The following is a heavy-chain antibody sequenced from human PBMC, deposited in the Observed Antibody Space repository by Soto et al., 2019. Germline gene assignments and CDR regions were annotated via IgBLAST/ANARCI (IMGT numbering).Heavy chain of an antibody. V-gene: IGHV1-69*06. D-gene: IGHD3-3*01. CDR1: GGSFGNSA. CDR2: FIPVYRTL. Sequence: QEQLVQSGAEVKKPGSSVKISCKASGGSFGNSAINWVRQTPGQGLEWVGGFIPVYRTLNFAQKFQGRVTITADKSTGTAYMTLSSLASNDTAVYYCATGVIWIGYFTVDSWGQGTRVTVSS. CDR3: ATGVIWIGYFTVDS. J-gene: IGHJ4*02.